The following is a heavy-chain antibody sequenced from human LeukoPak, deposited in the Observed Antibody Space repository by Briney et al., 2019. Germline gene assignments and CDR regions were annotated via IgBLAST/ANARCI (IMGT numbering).Heavy chain of an antibody. D-gene: IGHD3-10*01. CDR2: IYYSGST. CDR3: ARDAITMVRGVPLPHYYYGMDV. Sequence: SETLSLACTVSGGSISSYYWSWIRQPPGKGLEWIGYIYYSGSTNYNPSLKSRVTISVDTSKNQFSLKLSSVTAADTAVYYCARDAITMVRGVPLPHYYYGMDVWGQGTTVTVSS. V-gene: IGHV4-59*01. CDR1: GGSISSYY. J-gene: IGHJ6*02.